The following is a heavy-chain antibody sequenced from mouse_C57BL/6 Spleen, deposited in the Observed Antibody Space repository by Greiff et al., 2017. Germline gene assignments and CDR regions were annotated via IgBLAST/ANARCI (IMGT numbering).Heavy chain of an antibody. D-gene: IGHD4-1*01. CDR2: ISSGGSYT. J-gene: IGHJ2*01. V-gene: IGHV5-6*01. CDR1: GFTFSSYG. Sequence: EVKLVESGGDLVKPGGSLKLSCAASGFTFSSYGMSWVRQTPDKRLEWVATISSGGSYTYYPDSVKGRFTISRYNAKNTLYLQMSILKSEDTAMYDCERHSWDVDYFDYWGQGTTLTVSS. CDR3: ERHSWDVDYFDY.